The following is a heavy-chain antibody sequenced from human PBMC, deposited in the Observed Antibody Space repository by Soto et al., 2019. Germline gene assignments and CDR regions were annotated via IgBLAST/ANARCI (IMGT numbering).Heavy chain of an antibody. CDR1: GYTFTSYG. D-gene: IGHD2-2*02. V-gene: IGHV1-18*01. Sequence: ASVKVSCKASGYTFTSYGISWVRQAPGQGLEWMGWISAYNGNTNYAQKLQGRVTMTTDTSTSTAYMELRSLRSDDTAVYYCARDGIVVVPAAIGSDYYYYGMDVWGQGTTVTVS. CDR3: ARDGIVVVPAAIGSDYYYYGMDV. CDR2: ISAYNGNT. J-gene: IGHJ6*02.